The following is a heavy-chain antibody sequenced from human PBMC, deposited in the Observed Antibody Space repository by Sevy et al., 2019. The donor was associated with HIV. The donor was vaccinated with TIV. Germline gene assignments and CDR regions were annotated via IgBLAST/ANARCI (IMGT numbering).Heavy chain of an antibody. D-gene: IGHD6-13*01. CDR2: IKQDGSVT. V-gene: IGHV3-7*01. Sequence: GGSLRLSCAASGFSLDSYWMSWVRQTPGKGLEWVANIKQDGSVTYYVDSVKGRFTISRDNARNLVYPQMNSLRVEDTALYYCVRAVAAHDSFWGQGTLVTVSS. CDR1: GFSLDSYW. CDR3: VRAVAAHDSF. J-gene: IGHJ4*02.